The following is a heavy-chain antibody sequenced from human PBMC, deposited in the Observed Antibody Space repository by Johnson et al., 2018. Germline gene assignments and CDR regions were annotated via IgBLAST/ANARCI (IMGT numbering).Heavy chain of an antibody. V-gene: IGHV3-23*04. D-gene: IGHD5-12*01. CDR3: AKTTHYDDYYHYDYMDV. Sequence: EVQLVETGGGLVQPGGSLRLSCAASGFTFSTFAVSWVRQAPGKGLEWVSALSTSGGSTYYADSVKGRFTIPRDNSNKTLYLQMNSLRAEDTAVYYCAKTTHYDDYYHYDYMDVWGKGTTVTVAS. CDR2: LSTSGGST. CDR1: GFTFSTFA. J-gene: IGHJ6*03.